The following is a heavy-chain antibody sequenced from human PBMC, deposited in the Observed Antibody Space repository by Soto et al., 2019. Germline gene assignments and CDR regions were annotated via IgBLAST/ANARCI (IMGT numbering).Heavy chain of an antibody. Sequence: SETLSLTCAVSGGSISNYYWIWIRQPAGKGLEWIGRFYASGYTNYNPSLKSRVTMSLDISKNQFSLRLSSVTAADTAVYYCARGNQVAMSDYWGQGTLVTVSS. CDR2: FYASGYT. CDR3: ARGNQVAMSDY. J-gene: IGHJ4*02. CDR1: GGSISNYY. V-gene: IGHV4-4*07.